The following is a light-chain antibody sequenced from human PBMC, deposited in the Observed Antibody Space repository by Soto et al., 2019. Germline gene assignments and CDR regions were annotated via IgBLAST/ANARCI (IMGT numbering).Light chain of an antibody. V-gene: IGKV3-20*01. Sequence: EIVLTQSPGTLSLSPGERATLSCRASQSVSSRYLAWYQQKPGQAPRPLMYVASSRATGIPDRFSSSGSGTDFTLTISRLDPEDFAVYYCQQYGSSPPYTFGQVTKLEIK. J-gene: IGKJ2*01. CDR2: VAS. CDR1: QSVSSRY. CDR3: QQYGSSPPYT.